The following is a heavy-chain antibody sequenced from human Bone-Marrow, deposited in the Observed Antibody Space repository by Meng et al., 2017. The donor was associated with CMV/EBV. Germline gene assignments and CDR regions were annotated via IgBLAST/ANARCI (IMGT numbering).Heavy chain of an antibody. J-gene: IGHJ5*02. CDR2: INHSGST. CDR3: ARKGAYSSGWYVGYWFDP. CDR1: GGSFSGYY. Sequence: SETLSLTCAVYGGSFSGYYWSWIRQPPGKGLEWIGEINHSGSTNYNPSLKSRVTISVDTSKNQFSLKLSSVTAADTAVYYCARKGAYSSGWYVGYWFDPWGQGTLVTVSS. D-gene: IGHD6-19*01. V-gene: IGHV4-34*01.